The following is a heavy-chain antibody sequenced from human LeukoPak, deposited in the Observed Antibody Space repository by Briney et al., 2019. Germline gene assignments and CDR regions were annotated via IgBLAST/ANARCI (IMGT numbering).Heavy chain of an antibody. CDR2: INHGGST. CDR3: ARVRYFDWLRTPFDY. CDR1: GGSFSGYY. V-gene: IGHV4-34*01. J-gene: IGHJ4*02. Sequence: SETLSLTCAVYGGSFSGYYWSWIRQPPGKGLEWIGEINHGGSTNYNPSLKSRVTISVDTSKNQFSLKLSSVTAADTAVYYCARVRYFDWLRTPFDYWGQGTLVTVSS. D-gene: IGHD3-9*01.